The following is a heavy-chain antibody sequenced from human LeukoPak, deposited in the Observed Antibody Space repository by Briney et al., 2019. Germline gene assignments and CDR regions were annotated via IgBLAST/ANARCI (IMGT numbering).Heavy chain of an antibody. J-gene: IGHJ4*02. D-gene: IGHD3-22*01. Sequence: ALVKVSCKASGYTFTSYYMHWVRQAPGQGLEWMGIINPSGGSTSYAQKFQGRVTMTRDTSTSTVYMELSSLRSEDTAVYYCAREGGEDYDSSGYYLVYWGQGTLVTVSS. CDR1: GYTFTSYY. CDR3: AREGGEDYDSSGYYLVY. CDR2: INPSGGST. V-gene: IGHV1-46*03.